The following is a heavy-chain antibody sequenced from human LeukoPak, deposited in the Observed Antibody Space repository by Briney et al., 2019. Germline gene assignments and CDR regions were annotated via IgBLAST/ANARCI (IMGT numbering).Heavy chain of an antibody. V-gene: IGHV1-2*02. CDR1: GYTFTDYY. CDR2: INPNSGGT. Sequence: ASVKVSCKASGYTFTDYYMHWVRQAPGQGLEWMGWINPNSGGTNYAQKFQGRVTMTRDTSISTAYMELSRLRSDDTAVYYCARRRVQLERREAFDIWGQGTMVTVSS. CDR3: ARRRVQLERREAFDI. J-gene: IGHJ3*02. D-gene: IGHD1-1*01.